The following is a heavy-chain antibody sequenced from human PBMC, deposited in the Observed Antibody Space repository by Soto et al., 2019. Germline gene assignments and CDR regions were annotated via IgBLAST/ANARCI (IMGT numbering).Heavy chain of an antibody. J-gene: IGHJ4*02. CDR1: GGSISSYY. Sequence: SETLSLTCTVSGGSISSYYWSWIRHPPGKGLEWIGYIYHSGSTNYNPSLKSRVTMSVDTSKNQFSLKLSSVTAADTAVYYCARLGGSYAVPHFDYWGQGTLVTVSS. V-gene: IGHV4-59*08. CDR3: ARLGGSYAVPHFDY. D-gene: IGHD1-26*01. CDR2: IYHSGST.